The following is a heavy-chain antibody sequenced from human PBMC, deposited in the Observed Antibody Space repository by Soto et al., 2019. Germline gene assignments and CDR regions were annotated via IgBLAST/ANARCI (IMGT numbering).Heavy chain of an antibody. J-gene: IGHJ4*02. Sequence: QVQLVQSGAEVKKPGASVKVSCKASGYSFATYGFSWVRQAPGHGLECLGWISAHNGDTHYSQKFQGRVTLTTATSTNTGYMELRSLTSDDTAVYFCATEPIYYNDGSGYYPLGHWGQGTLVSVSS. CDR2: ISAHNGDT. CDR1: GYSFATYG. CDR3: ATEPIYYNDGSGYYPLGH. D-gene: IGHD3-22*01. V-gene: IGHV1-18*04.